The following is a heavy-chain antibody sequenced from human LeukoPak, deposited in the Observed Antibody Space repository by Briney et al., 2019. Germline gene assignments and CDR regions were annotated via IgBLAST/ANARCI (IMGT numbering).Heavy chain of an antibody. CDR1: GYTFTGYY. CDR3: ARVMVLSSGWNVSSGY. V-gene: IGHV1-2*02. D-gene: IGHD6-19*01. Sequence: GASVKVSCKASGYTFTGYYMHWVRQATGQGREWMGWINPNSGGTNYAQKFQGRVTMTRDTSISTAYMELSRLRSDDTAVYYCARVMVLSSGWNVSSGYWGQGTLVSVSS. J-gene: IGHJ4*02. CDR2: INPNSGGT.